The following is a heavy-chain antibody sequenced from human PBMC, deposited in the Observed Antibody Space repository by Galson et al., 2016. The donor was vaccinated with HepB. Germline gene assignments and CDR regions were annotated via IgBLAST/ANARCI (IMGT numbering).Heavy chain of an antibody. V-gene: IGHV3-66*02. CDR2: IYSGGDT. J-gene: IGHJ6*04. Sequence: SLRLSCAVSGFTVSSDYMSWVRQAPGKELEWVSVIYSGGDTYYADSVKGRFTISRDNSKNTLYLQMSSLRTEDTAVYFCARDPGQRNGMGGWGKGTTVTVSS. D-gene: IGHD1-1*01. CDR1: GFTVSSDY. CDR3: ARDPGQRNGMGG.